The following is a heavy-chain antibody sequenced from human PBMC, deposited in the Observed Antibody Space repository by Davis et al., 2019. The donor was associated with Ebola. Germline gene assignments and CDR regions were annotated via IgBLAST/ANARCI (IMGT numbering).Heavy chain of an antibody. Sequence: SETLSLTCPVSGGSISSYYWSWIRQPPGKGLEWIGYIYYSGSTNYNPSLKSRVTISVDTSKNQFSLKLSSVTAADTAVYYCASSYSSGWPFDPWGQGTLVTVSS. J-gene: IGHJ5*02. D-gene: IGHD6-19*01. CDR1: GGSISSYY. CDR3: ASSYSSGWPFDP. CDR2: IYYSGST. V-gene: IGHV4-59*01.